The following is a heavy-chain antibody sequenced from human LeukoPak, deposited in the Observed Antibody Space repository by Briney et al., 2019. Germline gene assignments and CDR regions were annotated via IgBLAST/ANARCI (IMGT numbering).Heavy chain of an antibody. CDR3: ASTMVRGVTYYFDY. J-gene: IGHJ4*02. Sequence: GASVKVSCKASGYTFTSYGISWVRQAPGQGLEWMGWISAYNGNTNYAQKLQGRVTMTTDTSTSTAYMELSSLRSEDTAVYYCASTMVRGVTYYFDYWGQGTLVTVSS. V-gene: IGHV1-18*01. CDR1: GYTFTSYG. CDR2: ISAYNGNT. D-gene: IGHD3-10*01.